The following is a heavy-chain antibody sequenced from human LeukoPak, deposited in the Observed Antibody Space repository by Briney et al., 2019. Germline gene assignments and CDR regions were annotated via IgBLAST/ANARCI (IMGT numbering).Heavy chain of an antibody. CDR1: GYTLTAYY. D-gene: IGHD3-22*01. CDR3: ASGVNYYDTSGYDY. CDR2: INPNNGGT. J-gene: IGHJ4*02. V-gene: IGHV1-2*06. Sequence: ASVKVSCKASGYTLTAYYMHWVRQAPGQGLEWMGRINPNNGGTNYAQKFQGRVTMTRDTSISTAYMELSRLRSDDTAVYYCASGVNYYDTSGYDYWGQGTLVTVSS.